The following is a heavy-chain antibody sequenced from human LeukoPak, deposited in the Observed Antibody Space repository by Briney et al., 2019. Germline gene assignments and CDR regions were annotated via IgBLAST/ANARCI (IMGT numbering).Heavy chain of an antibody. CDR2: INQDGSEK. J-gene: IGHJ4*02. CDR3: ASSRN. V-gene: IGHV3-7*02. Sequence: GGSLRLSCAASGFAFSSYWTSWVRQAPGKGLEWVANINQDGSEKYYVDSVKGRFTISRDNAKNSLYLQMNSLKDEDTSVYYCASSRNWGQGTLVTVSS. CDR1: GFAFSSYW.